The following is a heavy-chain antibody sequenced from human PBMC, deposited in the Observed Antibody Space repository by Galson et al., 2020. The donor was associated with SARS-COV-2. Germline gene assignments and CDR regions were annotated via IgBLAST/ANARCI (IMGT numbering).Heavy chain of an antibody. Sequence: ASETLSLTCDVSGYSIRSGYYWMWIRQSPEKGLEWIANIHGSGSVYYNPSLKSRATISVDTSRNQFSLRLTSMTAADTAVYYCARQVVAKTYYFDYWGQGILVTVSS. CDR3: ARQVVAKTYYFDY. CDR2: IHGSGSV. CDR1: GYSIRSGYY. J-gene: IGHJ4*02. D-gene: IGHD2-15*01. V-gene: IGHV4-38-2*01.